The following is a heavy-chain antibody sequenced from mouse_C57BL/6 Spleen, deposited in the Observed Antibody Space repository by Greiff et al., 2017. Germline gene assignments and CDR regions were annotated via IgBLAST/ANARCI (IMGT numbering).Heavy chain of an antibody. V-gene: IGHV1-82*01. Sequence: QVQLQQSGPELVKPGASVKISCKASGYAFSSSWMNWVKQRPGKGLEWIGRIYPGDGDTNYNGKFKGKATLTADKSSSTAYMQLSSLTSEDSAVYFCARERGTGDFDDWGQGTTLTVSS. CDR2: IYPGDGDT. J-gene: IGHJ2*01. CDR1: GYAFSSSW. D-gene: IGHD4-1*01. CDR3: ARERGTGDFDD.